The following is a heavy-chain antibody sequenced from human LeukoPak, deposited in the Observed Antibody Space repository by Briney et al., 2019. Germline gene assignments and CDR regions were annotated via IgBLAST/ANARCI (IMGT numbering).Heavy chain of an antibody. D-gene: IGHD4-17*01. J-gene: IGHJ4*02. CDR1: GDSISSGDYY. V-gene: IGHV4-30-4*08. CDR3: ARAGYGDSDFDY. CDR2: INHSGST. Sequence: ASQTLSLTCTVSGDSISSGDYYWSWIRQPPGKGLEWIGDINHSGSTNYNPSLKSRVTISVDTSKNQFSLKLTSVTAADTAVYYCARAGYGDSDFDYWGQGTLVTVSS.